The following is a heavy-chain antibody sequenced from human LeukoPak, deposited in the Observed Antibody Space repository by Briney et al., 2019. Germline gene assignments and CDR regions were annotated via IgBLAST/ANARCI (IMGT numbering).Heavy chain of an antibody. CDR2: ISGGGGST. V-gene: IGHV3-23*01. J-gene: IGHJ4*02. CDR3: ARGPSFDY. Sequence: GGSLRLSCAASGFTFTSYSMNWVRQAPGRGLEWVSTISGGGGSTYYADSVKGRFTISRDNAKNSLYLQMHSLRAEDSAVYYCARGPSFDYWGQGTLVTASS. CDR1: GFTFTSYS.